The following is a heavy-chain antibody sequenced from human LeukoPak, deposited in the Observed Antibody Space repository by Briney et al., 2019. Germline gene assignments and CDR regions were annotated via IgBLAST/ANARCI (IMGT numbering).Heavy chain of an antibody. CDR2: VYSGGST. CDR1: EFSVGSNY. CDR3: ARGGGPPYYYESSGSPDY. V-gene: IGHV3-66*01. Sequence: GGSLRLSCAASEFSVGSNYMTWVRQAPGKGLEWVSLVYSGGSTYYADSVKGRFTISRDNSKNTLYLQMNSLRAEDTAVYYCARGGGPPYYYESSGSPDYWGQGTLVTVSS. D-gene: IGHD3-22*01. J-gene: IGHJ4*02.